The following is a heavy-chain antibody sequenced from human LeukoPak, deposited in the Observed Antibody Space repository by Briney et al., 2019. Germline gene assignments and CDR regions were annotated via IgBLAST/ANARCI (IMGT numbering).Heavy chain of an antibody. CDR2: IYASGST. CDR1: GGSISSYY. V-gene: IGHV4-4*07. CDR3: ARDSNLEYSSSRGLGR. J-gene: IGHJ4*02. Sequence: SETLSLICTVSGGSISSYYWSWIRQPAGKGLEWIGRIYASGSTYYNPSLKSRVTKSVDTSKNQFSLRLTTVTAADTAVYYCARDSNLEYSSSRGLGRWGQGTLVTVSS. D-gene: IGHD6-6*01.